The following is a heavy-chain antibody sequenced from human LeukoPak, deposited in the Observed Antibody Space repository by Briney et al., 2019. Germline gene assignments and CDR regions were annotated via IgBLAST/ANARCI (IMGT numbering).Heavy chain of an antibody. CDR2: IYTSGST. D-gene: IGHD3-10*01. V-gene: IGHV4-61*02. CDR1: GDSISSGSYY. CDR3: ARVSHPMVRGVIRRGYFDY. J-gene: IGHJ4*02. Sequence: SETLSLTCTVSGDSISSGSYYWSWIRQPAGKGLEWIVRIYTSGSTNYNPSLKSRVTISVDTSKNQFSLKLSSVTAADTAVYYCARVSHPMVRGVIRRGYFDYWGQGTLVTVSS.